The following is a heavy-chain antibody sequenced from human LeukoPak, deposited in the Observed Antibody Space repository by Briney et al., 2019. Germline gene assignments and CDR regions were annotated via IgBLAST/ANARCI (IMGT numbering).Heavy chain of an antibody. V-gene: IGHV3-48*01. D-gene: IGHD2-2*02. J-gene: IGHJ4*02. Sequence: PGGSLRLSCAASGFTFSSYSMNWVRQAPGKGLEWVSYISSSSSTIYYADSVKGRFTISRDNSKNTLYLQMNSLRAEDTAVYYCAKSLKLTQPLLYPDYWGQGTLVTVSS. CDR2: ISSSSSTI. CDR3: AKSLKLTQPLLYPDY. CDR1: GFTFSSYS.